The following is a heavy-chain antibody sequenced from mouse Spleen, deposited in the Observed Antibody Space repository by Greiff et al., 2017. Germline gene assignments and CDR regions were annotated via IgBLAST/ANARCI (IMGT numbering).Heavy chain of an antibody. CDR2: IYPGDGDT. CDR1: GYAFSSYW. J-gene: IGHJ2*01. Sequence: QVQLQQSGAELVKPGASVKISCKASGYAFSSYWMNWVKQRPGKGLEWIGQIYPGDGDTNYNGKFKGKATLTADKSSSTAYMQLSSLTSEDSAVYFCARHEALARGSIDYWGQGTTLTVSS. D-gene: IGHD2-10*02. CDR3: ARHEALARGSIDY. V-gene: IGHV1-80*01.